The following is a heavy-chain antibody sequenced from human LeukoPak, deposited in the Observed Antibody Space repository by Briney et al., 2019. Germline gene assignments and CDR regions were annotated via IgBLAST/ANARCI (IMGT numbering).Heavy chain of an antibody. D-gene: IGHD6-6*01. V-gene: IGHV4-39*07. CDR3: ARESSSSPDY. CDR2: IYYSGTT. J-gene: IGHJ4*02. Sequence: SETLSLTCTVSGGSITSSSHHWGWLRQPPGKGLEWIGSIYYSGTTYYKPSPRSRVTISVDTSKNQFYLRLTSVTAADSAMYYCARESSSSPDYWGQGTLVTVSS. CDR1: GGSITSSSHH.